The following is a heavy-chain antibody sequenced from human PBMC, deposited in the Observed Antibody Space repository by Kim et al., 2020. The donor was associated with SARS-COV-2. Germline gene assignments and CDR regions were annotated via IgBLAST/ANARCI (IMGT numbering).Heavy chain of an antibody. V-gene: IGHV4-34*01. CDR2: INHSGST. CDR1: GGSFSGYY. CDR3: ASRQWELPGYYFDY. D-gene: IGHD1-26*01. Sequence: SETLSLTCAVYGGSFSGYYWSWIRQPPGKGLEWIGEINHSGSTNYNPSLKSRVTISVDTSKNQFSLKLSSVTAADTAVYYCASRQWELPGYYFDYWGQGTLVTVSS. J-gene: IGHJ4*02.